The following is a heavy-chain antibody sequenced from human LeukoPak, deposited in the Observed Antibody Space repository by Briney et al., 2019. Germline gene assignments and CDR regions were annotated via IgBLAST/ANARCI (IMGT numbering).Heavy chain of an antibody. CDR3: ATNYAKCCAPYDY. V-gene: IGHV3-30*02. Sequence: PGGSLRLSCTASGFTFSHFGMHWVRQAPGKGLEWVAFIENDGTTKNADSVKGRFTISRDNSKNTLFMQMNSLRPEDTAVYYCATNYAKCCAPYDYWGQGTLVTVSS. CDR1: GFTFSHFG. J-gene: IGHJ4*02. CDR2: IENDGTTK. D-gene: IGHD3-16*01.